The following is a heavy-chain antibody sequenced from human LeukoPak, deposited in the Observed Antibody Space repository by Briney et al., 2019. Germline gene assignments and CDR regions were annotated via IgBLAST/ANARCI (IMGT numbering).Heavy chain of an antibody. Sequence: PGGSLRLSCAASGFTFSSYGMHWVRQAPGKGLEWVAFIRYDGSNKYYADSVKGRFTISRDNSKNTLYLQMNSLRAEDTAVYYCARDLGKPNDYWGQGTLVTVSS. CDR3: ARDLGKPNDY. CDR2: IRYDGSNK. J-gene: IGHJ4*02. V-gene: IGHV3-30*02. D-gene: IGHD1-14*01. CDR1: GFTFSSYG.